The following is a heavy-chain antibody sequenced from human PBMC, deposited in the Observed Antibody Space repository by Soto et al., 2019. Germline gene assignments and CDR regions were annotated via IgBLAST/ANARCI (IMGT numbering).Heavy chain of an antibody. J-gene: IGHJ4*02. CDR3: ARLPSRHLVDY. Sequence: PSETLTLTCTVSGSSFNSTGYYWDWIRPPQGMGLEWIGSMFYGVSTDYNPSLKGPVTVSVDTSKNQFSLNLRSVTAADTAVYYCARLPSRHLVDYWGQGTLVTVSS. CDR2: MFYGVST. V-gene: IGHV4-39*01. CDR1: GSSFNSTGYY. D-gene: IGHD3-3*02.